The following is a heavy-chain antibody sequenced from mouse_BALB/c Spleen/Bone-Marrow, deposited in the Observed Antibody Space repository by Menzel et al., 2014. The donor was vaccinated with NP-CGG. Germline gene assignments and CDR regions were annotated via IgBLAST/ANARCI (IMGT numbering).Heavy chain of an antibody. CDR2: VNPNIGGS. CDR1: GYTFTDYT. D-gene: IGHD2-3*01. CDR3: ARGRWYY. J-gene: IGHJ2*01. V-gene: IGHV1-18*01. Sequence: VQLQQSGPELVKPGASVKISCKTSGYTFTDYTIHWVKQSQGKSLEWIGRVNPNIGGSNNNQKFKDKAALTVDKSPSTAYMELRSLTSDDSAVYYCARGRWYYWGQGTTLTVSS.